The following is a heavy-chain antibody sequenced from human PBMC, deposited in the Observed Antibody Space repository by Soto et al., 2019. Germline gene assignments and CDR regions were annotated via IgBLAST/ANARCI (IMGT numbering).Heavy chain of an antibody. V-gene: IGHV3-9*01. CDR1: GFTFDDYA. D-gene: IGHD1-7*01. CDR2: ISWNSGSI. Sequence: EVQLVESGGGLVQPGRSLRLSCAASGFTFDDYAMHWVRQAPGKGLEWVSGISWNSGSIGYADSMKGRFTISRDNAKNSLYLQMNSLRAEDTALYYCAKDITGTSYYYYMDVWGKGTTVTVSS. CDR3: AKDITGTSYYYYMDV. J-gene: IGHJ6*03.